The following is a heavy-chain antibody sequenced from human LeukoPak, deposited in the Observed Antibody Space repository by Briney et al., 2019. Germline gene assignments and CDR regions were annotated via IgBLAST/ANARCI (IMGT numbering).Heavy chain of an antibody. CDR3: AFSGSYYEGYFDY. CDR1: GFTFSSYA. Sequence: GRSLRLSCAASGFTFSSYAMHWVRQAPGKGLEWVAVISYDGSNKYYADSVKGRFTISRDNAKNTLYLQMNSLRAEDTAVYYCAFSGSYYEGYFDYWGQGTLVTVSS. D-gene: IGHD1-26*01. V-gene: IGHV3-30*04. CDR2: ISYDGSNK. J-gene: IGHJ4*02.